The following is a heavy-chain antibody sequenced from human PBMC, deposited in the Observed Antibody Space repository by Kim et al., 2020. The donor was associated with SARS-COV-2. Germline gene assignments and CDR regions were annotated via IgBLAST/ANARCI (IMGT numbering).Heavy chain of an antibody. CDR3: AKGTGPFDY. Sequence: SNKYYADSVKGRFTIPRDNSKNTLYLQMNSLRAEDTAVYYCAKGTGPFDYWGQGTLVTVSS. CDR2: SNK. J-gene: IGHJ4*02. D-gene: IGHD3-9*01. V-gene: IGHV3-30*02.